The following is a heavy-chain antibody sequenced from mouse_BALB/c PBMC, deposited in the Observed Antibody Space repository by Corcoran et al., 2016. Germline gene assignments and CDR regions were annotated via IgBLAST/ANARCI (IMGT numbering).Heavy chain of an antibody. Sequence: QVQLQQSGPELVKPGASVKISCKASGYSFTSYYIHWVKQRPGQGLEWIGWIFPGSGNTKYNEKFKGKATLTADTSSSTAYMQLSILTSEDSAVYFCAKTARATYYFDYWGQGTTLTVSS. J-gene: IGHJ2*01. D-gene: IGHD3-2*01. CDR1: GYSFTSYY. CDR2: IFPGSGNT. V-gene: IGHV1-66*01. CDR3: AKTARATYYFDY.